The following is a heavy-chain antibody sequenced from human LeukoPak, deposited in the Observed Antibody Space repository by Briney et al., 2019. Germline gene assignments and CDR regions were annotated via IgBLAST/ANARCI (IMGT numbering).Heavy chain of an antibody. J-gene: IGHJ4*02. D-gene: IGHD2-15*01. V-gene: IGHV4-61*02. Sequence: QVQLQESGPGLVKPSQTLSLTCTVSGGSISSANFYWSWIRQPAGKGLEWIGRVYSSGSSNYHPSLNSRVTISVDTSKNQVSLKLTSVTAADTAVYYCARGRLLATFDYWGQGTLVTVSS. CDR2: VYSSGSS. CDR3: ARGRLLATFDY. CDR1: GGSISSANFY.